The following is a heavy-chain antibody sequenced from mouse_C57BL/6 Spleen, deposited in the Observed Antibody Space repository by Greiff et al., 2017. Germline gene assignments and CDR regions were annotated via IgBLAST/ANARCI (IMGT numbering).Heavy chain of an antibody. CDR2: IDPSDSYT. CDR1: GYTFTSYW. J-gene: IGHJ2*01. V-gene: IGHV1-69*01. CDR3: ARGSNSLDY. D-gene: IGHD2-5*01. Sequence: VQLQQPGAELVMPGASVKLSCKASGYTFTSYWMHWVKQRPGQGLEWIVEIDPSDSYTNYNQKFKGKSTLTVDKSSSTAYMQLSSLTSEDSAVYYCARGSNSLDYWGQGTTLTVSS.